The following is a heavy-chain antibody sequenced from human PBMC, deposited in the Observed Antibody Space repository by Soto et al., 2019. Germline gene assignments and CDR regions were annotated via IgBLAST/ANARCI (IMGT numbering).Heavy chain of an antibody. D-gene: IGHD4-17*01. V-gene: IGHV4-30-2*01. CDR2: IHQTGNT. Sequence: KTSETLSLTCTVSGGSFSSGGYSWNWIRQPPGKGLEWIGYIHQTGNTYYNPSLKSRPIISIDRSKNQISLKLNSMTAADTAVYYCARADGYYFDYWGPGTLVTVSS. CDR3: ARADGYYFDY. J-gene: IGHJ4*02. CDR1: GGSFSSGGYS.